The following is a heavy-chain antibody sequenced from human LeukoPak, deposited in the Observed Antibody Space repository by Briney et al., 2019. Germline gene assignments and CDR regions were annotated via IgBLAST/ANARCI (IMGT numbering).Heavy chain of an antibody. CDR2: IYVADSDT. V-gene: IGHV5-51*01. CDR1: GHSFTSSW. Sequence: GDSLKISCQVSGHSFTSSWVGWVRQMPGKGLEWMGIIYVADSDTKYSPSFERQVTISADKSIRTAYLQWSSLKASDTAMYYCASALYYSSAFYDYWGQGTLVTVSS. J-gene: IGHJ4*02. D-gene: IGHD3-22*01. CDR3: ASALYYSSAFYDY.